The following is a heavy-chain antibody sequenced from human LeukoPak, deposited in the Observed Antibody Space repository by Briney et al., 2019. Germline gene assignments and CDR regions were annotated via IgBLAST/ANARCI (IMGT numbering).Heavy chain of an antibody. CDR1: GYTFTNFG. D-gene: IGHD5-12*01. V-gene: IGHV1-18*01. J-gene: IGHJ6*02. CDR2: ISAYNGNT. Sequence: ASVKVSCKASGYTFTNFGISWVRQAPGQGLGWMAWISAYNGNTNYAQKLQGRVTMTTDTSTSTAYMELRSLRSDDTAVYYCARDGYSGYEAYYYYGMDVWGQGTTVTVSS. CDR3: ARDGYSGYEAYYYYGMDV.